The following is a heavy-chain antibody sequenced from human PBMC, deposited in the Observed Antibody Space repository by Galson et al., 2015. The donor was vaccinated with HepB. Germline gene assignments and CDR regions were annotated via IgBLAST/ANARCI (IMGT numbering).Heavy chain of an antibody. CDR1: GYTFTSYY. J-gene: IGHJ6*03. CDR2: INPSGGST. V-gene: IGHV1-46*01. CDR3: ARDPQLVQGYPPSYYMDV. Sequence: SVKVSCKASGYTFTSYYMHWVRQAPGQGLEWMGIINPSGGSTSYAQKFQGRVTMTRDTSTSTVYMELSSLRSEDTAVYYCARDPQLVQGYPPSYYMDVWGKGTTVTVSS. D-gene: IGHD2-2*01.